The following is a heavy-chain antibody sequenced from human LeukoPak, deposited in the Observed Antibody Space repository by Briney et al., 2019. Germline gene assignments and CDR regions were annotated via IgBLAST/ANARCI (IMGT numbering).Heavy chain of an antibody. D-gene: IGHD3-3*01. CDR3: ARPTRVVSYYYYGMDV. CDR2: IYYSGST. V-gene: IGHV4-39*01. Sequence: SETLSLTCTVSGGSISSSSYYWGWIRQPPGKGLEWIGSIYYSGSTYYNPSLKSRVTISVDTSKNQFSLKLSSVTAADTAVYYCARPTRVVSYYYYGMDVWGQGTTVTVSS. CDR1: GGSISSSSYY. J-gene: IGHJ6*02.